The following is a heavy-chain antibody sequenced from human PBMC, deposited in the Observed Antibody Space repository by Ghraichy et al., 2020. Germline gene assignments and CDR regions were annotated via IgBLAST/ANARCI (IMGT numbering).Heavy chain of an antibody. CDR2: IYYSGST. CDR3: ARSIVVVPAAIDS. Sequence: SETLSLTCIVSGGSISSGGYYWSWIRQHPGKGLEWIGYIYYSGSTYYNPSLQSRVTISVDTSKNQFSLKLSSVTAADTAVYYCARSIVVVPAAIDSWGQGTLVAVSP. CDR1: GGSISSGGYY. J-gene: IGHJ4*02. V-gene: IGHV4-31*03. D-gene: IGHD2-2*01.